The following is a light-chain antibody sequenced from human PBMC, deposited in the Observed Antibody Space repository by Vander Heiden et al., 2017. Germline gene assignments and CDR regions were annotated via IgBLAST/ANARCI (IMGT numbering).Light chain of an antibody. J-gene: IGLJ3*02. CDR3: GAWDSNLSVVL. Sequence: QSVLTQPPSVSAAPGQKVTISCSGGSSNIGYNSVSWYQQLPGTAPKFLIYDNNKRPSGIPDRFSGSKSGTSATLDITGLQTGDEAGYYCGAWDSNLSVVLFGGGTKLTVL. CDR1: SSNIGYNS. CDR2: DNN. V-gene: IGLV1-51*01.